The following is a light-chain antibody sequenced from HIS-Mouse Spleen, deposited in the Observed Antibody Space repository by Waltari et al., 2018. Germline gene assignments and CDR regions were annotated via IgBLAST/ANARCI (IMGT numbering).Light chain of an antibody. J-gene: IGLJ2*01. CDR1: ALPQKY. CDR2: DDS. Sequence: SYELTQPPSVSVSPGQPARITCSGDALPQKYAYWYQQKSGQAPVLVIYDDSQRPSGIPERFSGSSSGTMATLTISGAQVEDEADYYCYSTDSSGNHRVFGGGTKLTVL. V-gene: IGLV3-10*01. CDR3: YSTDSSGNHRV.